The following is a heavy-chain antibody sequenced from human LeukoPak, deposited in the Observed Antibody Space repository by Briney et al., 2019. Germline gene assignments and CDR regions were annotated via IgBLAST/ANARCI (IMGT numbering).Heavy chain of an antibody. V-gene: IGHV3-53*01. CDR3: AREYCSGGSCYRRQYYFDN. J-gene: IGHJ4*02. D-gene: IGHD2-15*01. Sequence: GGSLRLSCAVSGFTVSSNSMSWVRQAPGKGLEWVSILYSGGGTDYADSVKGRFTISRDNSKNTLYLGMNSLRVEDTAVYYCAREYCSGGSCYRRQYYFDNWGQGTLVTVSS. CDR2: LYSGGGT. CDR1: GFTVSSNS.